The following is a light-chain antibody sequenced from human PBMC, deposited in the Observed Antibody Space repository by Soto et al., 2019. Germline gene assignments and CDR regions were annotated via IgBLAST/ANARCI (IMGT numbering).Light chain of an antibody. J-gene: IGKJ2*01. CDR1: QSVSSCY. CDR3: QQYGSAPPII. Sequence: EIVLTQSPGTLALSPGERATLSCRASQSVSSCYLACYQQKPGQAPRLLIYGASSRATGDADRFTGSGAGTDFTLTISRLEPEDFAVYSCQQYGSAPPIIFGQGTNLEIK. V-gene: IGKV3-20*01. CDR2: GAS.